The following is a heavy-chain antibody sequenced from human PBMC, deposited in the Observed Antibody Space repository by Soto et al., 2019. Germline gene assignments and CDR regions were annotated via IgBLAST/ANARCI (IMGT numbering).Heavy chain of an antibody. J-gene: IGHJ4*02. D-gene: IGHD5-12*01. CDR2: IYHSGST. Sequence: QLQLQESGSGLVKPSQTLSLTCAVSGGSISSGGYSWSWIRQPPGKGLEWIGYIYHSGSTYYNPSLKSRVSISLDRPKTQFSLKLSSVTAADTAVYYWSAGGGLPRYYWGQGTLVTVSS. V-gene: IGHV4-30-2*01. CDR3: SAGGGLPRYY. CDR1: GGSISSGGYS.